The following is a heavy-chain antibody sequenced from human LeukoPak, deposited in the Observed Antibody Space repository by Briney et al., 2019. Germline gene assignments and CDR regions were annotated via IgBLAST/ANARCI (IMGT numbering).Heavy chain of an antibody. J-gene: IGHJ4*02. Sequence: SETLSLTCTVSGGSFSGYYWSWIRQPPGKGLEWIGEINHSGSTNYNPSLKSRVTISVDTSKNQFSLKLSSVTAADTAVYYCARGQVVTAYYFDYWGQGTLVTVSS. D-gene: IGHD2-21*02. V-gene: IGHV4-34*01. CDR2: INHSGST. CDR1: GGSFSGYY. CDR3: ARGQVVTAYYFDY.